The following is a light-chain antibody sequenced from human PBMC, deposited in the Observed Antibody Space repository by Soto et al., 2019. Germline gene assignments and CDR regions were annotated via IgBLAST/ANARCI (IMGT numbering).Light chain of an antibody. Sequence: QSALAQPASVSGSPGQSITISCTGASGYVGTYSLVSWYQQHPGKAPKVVIYEGHKRPSGVPDRFYGSTSVNTASLTISGLQTDDEADYYCCLYVGATTYVFGTGTKVTVL. J-gene: IGLJ1*01. CDR3: CLYVGATTYV. CDR2: EGH. V-gene: IGLV2-23*01. CDR1: SGYVGTYSL.